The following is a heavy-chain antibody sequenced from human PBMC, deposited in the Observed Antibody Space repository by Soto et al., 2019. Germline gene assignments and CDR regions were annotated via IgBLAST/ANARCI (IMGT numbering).Heavy chain of an antibody. V-gene: IGHV4-39*01. CDR3: ARHVKSYSSSSVPAFDI. CDR1: GGSISSSSYY. Sequence: QLQLQESGPGLVKPSETLSLTCTVSGGSISSSSYYWGWIRQPPGKGLEWIGSIYYSGSTYYNPSLKSRVTLSGDTSKNQCSLKLSSVTAADTAVYYCARHVKSYSSSSVPAFDIWGQGTMVTVSS. J-gene: IGHJ3*02. CDR2: IYYSGST. D-gene: IGHD6-6*01.